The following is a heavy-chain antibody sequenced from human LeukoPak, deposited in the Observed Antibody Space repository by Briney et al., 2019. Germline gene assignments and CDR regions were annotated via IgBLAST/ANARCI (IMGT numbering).Heavy chain of an antibody. CDR3: ARDQVLRFFGNGMDV. J-gene: IGHJ6*02. Sequence: SVKVSCKASGGTFSSYAISWVRQAPGQVLEWMGRIIPILGIANYAQKFQGRVTITADKSTSTAYMELSSLRSEDTAVYYCARDQVLRFFGNGMDVWGQGTTVTVSS. CDR1: GGTFSSYA. CDR2: IIPILGIA. D-gene: IGHD3-3*01. V-gene: IGHV1-69*04.